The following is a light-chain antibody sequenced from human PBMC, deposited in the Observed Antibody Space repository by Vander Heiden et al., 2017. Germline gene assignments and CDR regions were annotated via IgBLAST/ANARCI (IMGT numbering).Light chain of an antibody. CDR3: SAWDSSLSAWV. CDR1: RNNSSNQG. V-gene: IGLV10-54*01. J-gene: IGLJ3*02. CDR2: RNT. Sequence: QAGPTQPRSVYKGARQTATLPVPGNRNNSSNQGPAGLQQHQCHPPKLLSYRNTDRPSVISEGLSASRSGNTASLTITGLQPEDEADYYCSAWDSSLSAWVFGGGTKLTVL.